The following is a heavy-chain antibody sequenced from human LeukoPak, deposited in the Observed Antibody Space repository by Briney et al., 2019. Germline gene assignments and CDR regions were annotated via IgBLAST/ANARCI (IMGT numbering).Heavy chain of an antibody. V-gene: IGHV1-69*13. J-gene: IGHJ5*02. Sequence: SVKVSCKASVGTFSSYAISWVRQAPGQGLEWMGGIIPIFGTANYAQKFQGRVTITADESTSTAYMELSSLRSEDTAVYYCARGLRITDFWSGYFPSWGQGTLVTVSS. D-gene: IGHD3-3*01. CDR2: IIPIFGTA. CDR1: VGTFSSYA. CDR3: ARGLRITDFWSGYFPS.